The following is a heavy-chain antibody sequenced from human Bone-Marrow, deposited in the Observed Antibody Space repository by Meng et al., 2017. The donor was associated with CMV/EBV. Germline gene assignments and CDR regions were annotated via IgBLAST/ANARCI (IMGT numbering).Heavy chain of an antibody. CDR1: GGSISSSSYY. D-gene: IGHD5-18*01. CDR3: ARDSNYSHVLYYGMDV. V-gene: IGHV4-39*07. J-gene: IGHJ6*02. Sequence: SETLSLTCTVSGGSISSSSYYWGWIRQPPGKGLEWIGSIYYSGSTYYNPSLKSRVTISVDTSKNQFSLKLSSVTAADTAVYYCARDSNYSHVLYYGMDVWGQGTTVTVSS. CDR2: IYYSGST.